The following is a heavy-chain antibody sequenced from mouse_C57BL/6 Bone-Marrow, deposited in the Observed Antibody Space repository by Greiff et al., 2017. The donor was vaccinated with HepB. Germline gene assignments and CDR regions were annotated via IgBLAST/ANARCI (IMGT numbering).Heavy chain of an antibody. D-gene: IGHD1-1*01. CDR3: ARVYYYCSSYFDY. V-gene: IGHV5-16*01. J-gene: IGHJ2*01. Sequence: EVNVVESEGGLVQPGSSMKLSCTASGFTFSDYYMAWVRQVPEKGLEWVANINYDGSSTYYLDSLKSRFIISRDNAKNILYLQMSSLKSEDTATYYCARVYYYCSSYFDYWGQGTTLTVSS. CDR1: GFTFSDYY. CDR2: INYDGSST.